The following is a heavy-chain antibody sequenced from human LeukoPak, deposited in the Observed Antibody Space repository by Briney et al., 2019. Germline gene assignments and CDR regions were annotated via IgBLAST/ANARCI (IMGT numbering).Heavy chain of an antibody. CDR3: AKAGPRITMVRGATFIDY. Sequence: TGGSLRLSCAASGFTFSSYAMSWVRQAPGKGLEWVSAISGSGGSTYYADSVKGRFTISRDNSKNTLYLQMNSLRAEDTAVYYCAKAGPRITMVRGATFIDYWGQGTLVTVSS. D-gene: IGHD3-10*01. V-gene: IGHV3-23*01. CDR1: GFTFSSYA. J-gene: IGHJ4*02. CDR2: ISGSGGST.